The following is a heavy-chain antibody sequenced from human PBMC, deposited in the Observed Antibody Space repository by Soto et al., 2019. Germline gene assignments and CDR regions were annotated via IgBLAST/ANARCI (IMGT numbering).Heavy chain of an antibody. CDR3: ASVVAATDGMDV. Sequence: KPSETLSLTCTVSGGSISSGGYYWSWIRQHPGKGLEWIGYIYYSGSTYYNPSLKSRVTISVDTSKNQFSLKLSSVTAADTAVYYCASVVAATDGMDVWGQGTTVTVSS. J-gene: IGHJ6*02. D-gene: IGHD2-15*01. CDR2: IYYSGST. V-gene: IGHV4-31*03. CDR1: GGSISSGGYY.